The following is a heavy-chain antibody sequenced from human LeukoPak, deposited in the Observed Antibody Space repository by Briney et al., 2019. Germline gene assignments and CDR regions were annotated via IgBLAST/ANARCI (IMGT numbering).Heavy chain of an antibody. D-gene: IGHD5-18*01. CDR1: GGSISSSNW. Sequence: SETLSLTCAVSGGSISSSNWWSWVRQPPGKGLEWIGEIYHSGSTNYNPSLKSRVTISVDTSKNQFSLKLSSVTAADTAVYYCARQGKGIQLWSRGGIDYWGQGTLVTVSS. J-gene: IGHJ4*02. V-gene: IGHV4-4*02. CDR2: IYHSGST. CDR3: ARQGKGIQLWSRGGIDY.